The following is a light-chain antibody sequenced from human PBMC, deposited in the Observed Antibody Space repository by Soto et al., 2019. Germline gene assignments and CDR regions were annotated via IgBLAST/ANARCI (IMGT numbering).Light chain of an antibody. CDR1: RSLLSSSNNKNF. Sequence: DIVMTQSPDSLALSLGERATINCKSSRSLLSSSNNKNFLAWYQQKPGLPPRLLIYWASTRESGVPDRFSGSGSGTSFTLTISSLQAEDVAVYYCQQYYSSPFSFVPGTKVNIK. CDR2: WAS. J-gene: IGKJ3*01. V-gene: IGKV4-1*01. CDR3: QQYYSSPFS.